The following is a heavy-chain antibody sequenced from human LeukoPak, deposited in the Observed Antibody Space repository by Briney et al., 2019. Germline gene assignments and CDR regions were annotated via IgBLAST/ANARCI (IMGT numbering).Heavy chain of an antibody. D-gene: IGHD5-12*01. J-gene: IGHJ4*02. V-gene: IGHV4-59*01. Sequence: PSETLSLTCTVSGGSISSYYWSWIRQSPGKGLEWIEYIFYSGSTNYSPSLKSRVTISADTSKNQFSLELNSVTAADTAPYYCARVETGYSGYRFDYWGQGTLVTVSS. CDR2: IFYSGST. CDR1: GGSISSYY. CDR3: ARVETGYSGYRFDY.